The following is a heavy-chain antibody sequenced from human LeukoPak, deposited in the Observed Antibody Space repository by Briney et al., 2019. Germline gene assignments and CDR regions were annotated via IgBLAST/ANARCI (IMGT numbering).Heavy chain of an antibody. Sequence: ASVKVSCKASGYTFTSYAIHWVRQAPGQRLEWMGWINGGNGNTKYAQKFQGRVTITRDTSASTAYMELSSLRSEDTAVYYCARVAVRGYGDYGGGFDYWGQGTLVTVSS. J-gene: IGHJ4*02. D-gene: IGHD4-17*01. CDR3: ARVAVRGYGDYGGGFDY. CDR2: INGGNGNT. V-gene: IGHV1-3*01. CDR1: GYTFTSYA.